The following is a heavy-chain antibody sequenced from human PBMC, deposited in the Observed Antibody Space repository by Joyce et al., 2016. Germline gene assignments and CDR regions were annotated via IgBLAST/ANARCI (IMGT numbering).Heavy chain of an antibody. D-gene: IGHD3-10*01. Sequence: QVHLQESGPGLVKPSETLSLTCTLSGGSITSGGYYWSWLRQVPGQGPEWIGNILNSGSTFSNTSLRSRASISLDTSRNQFSLRLTSVTAADTAVYYWARDGGHFGSGQNFYGMDVWGQWTTVTVSS. CDR1: GGSITSGGYY. CDR3: ARDGGHFGSGQNFYGMDV. CDR2: ILNSGST. V-gene: IGHV4-31*03. J-gene: IGHJ6*02.